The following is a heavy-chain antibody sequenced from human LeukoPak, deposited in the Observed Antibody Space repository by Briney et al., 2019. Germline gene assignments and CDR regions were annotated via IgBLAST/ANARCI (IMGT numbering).Heavy chain of an antibody. CDR3: ARDVDCSRTSCYFYYYYSGMDV. D-gene: IGHD2-2*01. V-gene: IGHV3-11*06. CDR2: ISSRSRYT. J-gene: IGHJ6*02. Sequence: GGALRLSCAATGCTFSEYYMSGIRQAPGKGLEGISFISSRSRYTNYADSVKGRFTISRANAKNSLYLQMNSLRAEDTAVYYCARDVDCSRTSCYFYYYYSGMDVWGQGTTVTVSS. CDR1: GCTFSEYY.